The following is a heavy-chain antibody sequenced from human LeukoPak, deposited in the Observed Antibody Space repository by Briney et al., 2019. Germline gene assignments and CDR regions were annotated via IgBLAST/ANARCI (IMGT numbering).Heavy chain of an antibody. V-gene: IGHV4-59*12. D-gene: IGHD1-26*01. CDR3: AREGVGIKDLDY. CDR2: IHYSGTT. CDR1: GGSISSYY. Sequence: PSETLSLTCTVSGGSISSYYWSWIRQPPGKGLEWIGYIHYSGTTNYNPSLRSRVTISVDTSKNQFSLKLSSVTAADTAVYYCAREGVGIKDLDYWGQGTLVTVSS. J-gene: IGHJ4*02.